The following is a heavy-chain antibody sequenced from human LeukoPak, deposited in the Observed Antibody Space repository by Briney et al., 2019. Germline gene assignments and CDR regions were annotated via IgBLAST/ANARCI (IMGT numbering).Heavy chain of an antibody. CDR1: GFTFSYYG. D-gene: IGHD1-26*01. Sequence: GGSLRLSCVASGFTFSYYGMSWVRQAPGQGLVWVSVIYSGGSTYYADSVKGRFTISRDNSENTLYLQMNSLRAEDTAVYYCARARLGGSYYGVWGQGTLVTVSS. CDR2: IYSGGST. V-gene: IGHV3-53*01. CDR3: ARARLGGSYYGV. J-gene: IGHJ4*02.